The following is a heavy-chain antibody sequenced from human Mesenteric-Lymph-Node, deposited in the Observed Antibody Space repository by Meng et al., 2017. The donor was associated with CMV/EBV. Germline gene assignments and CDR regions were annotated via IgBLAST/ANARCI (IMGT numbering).Heavy chain of an antibody. Sequence: GESLKISCAASGFTFSGYWMHWVRQGPGKGLVWVSRIRGDGGYTNYADSVQGRFTFSRDNANNMLFLQMNSLRGEDTGVYYCVRDGHHWNFDYWGQGTPVTVSS. V-gene: IGHV3-74*01. D-gene: IGHD1-1*01. CDR3: VRDGHHWNFDY. CDR1: GFTFSGYW. CDR2: IRGDGGYT. J-gene: IGHJ4*02.